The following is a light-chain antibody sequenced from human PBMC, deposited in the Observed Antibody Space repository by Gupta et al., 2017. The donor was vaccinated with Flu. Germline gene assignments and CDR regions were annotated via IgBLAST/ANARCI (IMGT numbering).Light chain of an antibody. CDR1: QSVSSN. V-gene: IGKV3-15*01. CDR2: GAS. J-gene: IGKJ4*01. CDR3: QQYAYWPPLT. Sequence: IVMTQSPATLSVSPGERATLSCRASQSVSSNLAWYQQKPGQAPKLLIYGASTMATGIPARFSGSGSGKEFTLTISSLQSEDFANYYCQQYAYWPPLTFGGGTKVEIK.